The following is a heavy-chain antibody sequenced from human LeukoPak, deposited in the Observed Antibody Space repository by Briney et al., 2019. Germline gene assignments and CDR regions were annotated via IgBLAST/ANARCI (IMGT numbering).Heavy chain of an antibody. CDR2: ISSSSSYI. V-gene: IGHV3-21*01. Sequence: GGSLRLSCAASGFTFSSYSMNWVRQASGKGLEWVSIISSSSSYIYYADSVKGRFTISRDNAKNSLYLQMNSLRAEDTAVYYCARDGHYDYYFYMDVWGKGTTVTISS. J-gene: IGHJ6*03. CDR3: ARDGHYDYYFYMDV. CDR1: GFTFSSYS.